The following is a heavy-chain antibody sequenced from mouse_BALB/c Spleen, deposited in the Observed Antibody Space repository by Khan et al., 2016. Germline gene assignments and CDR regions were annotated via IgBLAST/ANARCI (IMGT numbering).Heavy chain of an antibody. CDR1: GYSITSDYA. J-gene: IGHJ2*01. Sequence: EVQLQESVPGLVKPSQSLSLTCTVTGYSITSDYAWNWIRQFPGNKLEWMGYISYSGSTSYNPSLKSRISITRVTSKNQFFLQLNSVATEDTATYYCARYDYDRGYFDYWGQGTTLTVSS. V-gene: IGHV3-2*02. CDR3: ARYDYDRGYFDY. CDR2: ISYSGST. D-gene: IGHD2-4*01.